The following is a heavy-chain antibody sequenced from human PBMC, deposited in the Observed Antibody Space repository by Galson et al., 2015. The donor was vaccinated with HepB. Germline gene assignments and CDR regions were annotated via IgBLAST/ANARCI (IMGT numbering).Heavy chain of an antibody. CDR2: INPNSGGT. CDR1: GYTFTGYY. J-gene: IGHJ6*03. Sequence: SVKVSCKASGYTFTGYYMHWVRQAPGQGLEWMGWINPNSGGTNYAQKFQGRVTMTRDTSISTAYMELSRLRSDDTAVYYCARGPTVTTDYYYYYMDVWGKGTTVTVSS. CDR3: ARGPTVTTDYYYYYMDV. V-gene: IGHV1-2*02. D-gene: IGHD4-17*01.